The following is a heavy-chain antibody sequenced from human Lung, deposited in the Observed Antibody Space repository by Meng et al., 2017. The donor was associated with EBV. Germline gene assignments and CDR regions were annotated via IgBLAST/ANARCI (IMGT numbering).Heavy chain of an antibody. Sequence: APLHSWWSRLFQPSWPLSLRVSFSGGSLRGYYWSWIRQSPERGLEWIGEINHSGHTNYNPSLKSRVTISVDTSKNQFSLNLSSVTAADTAVYYCARGRQIGWQGGDFAYWSQGTLVTVSS. CDR2: INHSGHT. CDR3: ARGRQIGWQGGDFAY. V-gene: IGHV4-34*01. CDR1: GGSLRGYY. J-gene: IGHJ4*02. D-gene: IGHD2-15*01.